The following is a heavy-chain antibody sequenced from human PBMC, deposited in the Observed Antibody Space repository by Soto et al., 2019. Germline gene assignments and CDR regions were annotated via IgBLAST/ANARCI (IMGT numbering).Heavy chain of an antibody. V-gene: IGHV3-23*01. D-gene: IGHD2-15*01. CDR3: ATSKPGGYCSGSSCSWNYYYYGMDV. Sequence: GGSLRLSCAASGFTFSSYAMSWVRQAPGKGLDWVSAISGGGGNTYHADPVRGRFTISRENSKNTLYLQMSSLRAEDTAVYYCATSKPGGYCSGSSCSWNYYYYGMDVWGQGTTVTVSS. CDR1: GFTFSSYA. CDR2: ISGGGGNT. J-gene: IGHJ6*02.